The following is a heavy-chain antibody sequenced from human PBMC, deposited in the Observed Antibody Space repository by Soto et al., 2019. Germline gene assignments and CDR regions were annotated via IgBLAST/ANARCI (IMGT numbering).Heavy chain of an antibody. D-gene: IGHD3-9*01. J-gene: IGHJ4*02. CDR3: ARDPRKNILTPPFDY. CDR2: ISYDGSNK. V-gene: IGHV3-30-3*01. Sequence: GGSLRLSCAASGFTFSSYAMHWVRQAPGKGLEWVAVISYDGSNKYYADSVKGRFTISRDNSKNTLYLQMNSLRAEDTAVYYCARDPRKNILTPPFDYWGQGTLVTVSS. CDR1: GFTFSSYA.